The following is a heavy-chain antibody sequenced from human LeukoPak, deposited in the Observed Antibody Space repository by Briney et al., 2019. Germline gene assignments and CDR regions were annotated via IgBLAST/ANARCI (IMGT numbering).Heavy chain of an antibody. CDR2: IYTSGST. V-gene: IGHV4-61*02. J-gene: IGHJ4*02. D-gene: IGHD5-18*01. CDR3: ARREYSYGYYY. CDR1: GGSVSSGSYY. Sequence: SETLSLTCTVSGGSVSSGSYYWSWIRQPAGKGLEWIGRIYTSGSTNYNPSLKSRVTVSVDTSKNQFSLKLSSVTAADTAVYYCARREYSYGYYYWGQGTLVTVSS.